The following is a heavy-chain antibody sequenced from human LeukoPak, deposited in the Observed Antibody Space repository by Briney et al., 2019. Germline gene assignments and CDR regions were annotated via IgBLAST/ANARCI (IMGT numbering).Heavy chain of an antibody. V-gene: IGHV1-18*01. Sequence: GASVKVSCKASGYTFTSYGISWVRQAPAQGLEWRGWISAYNGNTNYAQKLQGRVTITTDTSTSTAYMELRSLRSDDTAVFYCARGDYYDSSGYTYWGQGTLVTVSS. CDR1: GYTFTSYG. D-gene: IGHD3-22*01. J-gene: IGHJ4*02. CDR2: ISAYNGNT. CDR3: ARGDYYDSSGYTY.